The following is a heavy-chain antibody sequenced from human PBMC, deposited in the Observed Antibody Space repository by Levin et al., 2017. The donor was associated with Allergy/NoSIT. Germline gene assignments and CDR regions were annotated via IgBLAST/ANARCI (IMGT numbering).Heavy chain of an antibody. V-gene: IGHV3-64*01. CDR3: AKNNYGFRTLDS. J-gene: IGHJ4*02. CDR2: ITGDGART. Sequence: GGSLRLSCAASGFTFSHFAMHWVRQAPGKGLEYVSTITGDGARTYYAKSVKGRFTISRDNSKNTLYLHMGSLRTEDVAVYYCAKNNYGFRTLDSWGQGSLVTVSS. D-gene: IGHD5-18*01. CDR1: GFTFSHFA.